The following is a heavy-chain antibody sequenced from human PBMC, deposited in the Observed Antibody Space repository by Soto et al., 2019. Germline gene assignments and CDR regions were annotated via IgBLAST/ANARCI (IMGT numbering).Heavy chain of an antibody. V-gene: IGHV1-3*01. CDR3: ARDPFDY. CDR2: INAANGDT. Sequence: ASVKVSCKASGYTFTSYPMHWVRQAPGQGLEWMGWINAANGDTKYSQKFQGRVTITRDPSAITAYMELNSLRAEDTAVYYCARDPFDYWGQGTLVTVSS. CDR1: GYTFTSYP. J-gene: IGHJ4*02.